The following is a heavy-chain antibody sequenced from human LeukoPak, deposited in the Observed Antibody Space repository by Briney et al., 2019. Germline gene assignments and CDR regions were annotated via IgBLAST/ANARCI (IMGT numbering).Heavy chain of an antibody. CDR1: GFTFDDYA. CDR3: AKDMDPELGAFDM. J-gene: IGHJ3*02. CDR2: INWNSGGV. D-gene: IGHD1-14*01. V-gene: IGHV3-9*01. Sequence: GGSLRLSCTASGFTFDDYAMYWVRQAPGKGLEWVSGINWNSGGVAYADSVEGRFTISRDNAKNSLYLQMNSLRAEDTALYYCAKDMDPELGAFDMWGQGTMGTVSS.